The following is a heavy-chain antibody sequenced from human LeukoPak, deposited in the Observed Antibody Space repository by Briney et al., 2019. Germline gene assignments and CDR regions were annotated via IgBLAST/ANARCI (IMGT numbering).Heavy chain of an antibody. CDR3: AREIVAAAGKGGWFDP. J-gene: IGHJ5*02. CDR2: INHSGST. CDR1: GGSFSGYY. D-gene: IGHD6-13*01. V-gene: IGHV4-34*01. Sequence: PSETLSLTCAVYGGSFSGYYWSWIRQPPGKGLEWIGEINHSGSTNYNPSLKSRVTISVDTPKNQFSLKLSSVTAADTAVYYCAREIVAAAGKGGWFDPWGQGTLVTVSS.